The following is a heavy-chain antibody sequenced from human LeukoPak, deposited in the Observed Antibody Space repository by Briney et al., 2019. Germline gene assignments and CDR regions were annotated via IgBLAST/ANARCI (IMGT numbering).Heavy chain of an antibody. J-gene: IGHJ4*02. CDR2: ISAYNGNT. D-gene: IGHD6-13*01. Sequence: GASVKVSCKASGYTFTSYGISWVRQAPGQGLEWMGWISAYNGNTNYAQKLQGRVTMTTDTSTSTAYMELRSLRSDDTAVYYCARVKEDSSSWYLAPNLDYWGQGTLVTVSS. CDR1: GYTFTSYG. CDR3: ARVKEDSSSWYLAPNLDY. V-gene: IGHV1-18*04.